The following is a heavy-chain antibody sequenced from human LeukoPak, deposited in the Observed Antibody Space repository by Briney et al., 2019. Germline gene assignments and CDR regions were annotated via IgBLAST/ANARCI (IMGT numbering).Heavy chain of an antibody. CDR2: INTDNGNK. V-gene: IGHV1-3*04. J-gene: IGHJ6*02. CDR3: ARAGPAYYGSGSADYYYYGMDV. CDR1: GYTFSSYA. D-gene: IGHD3-10*01. Sequence: ALVKVSCKASGYTFSSYAMHWVRQAPGQRLGWMGWINTDNGNKKYSQKFQGRVTITRDTSASTSYMELSSLRSEDTAVLYCARAGPAYYGSGSADYYYYGMDVWGQGTTVTVSS.